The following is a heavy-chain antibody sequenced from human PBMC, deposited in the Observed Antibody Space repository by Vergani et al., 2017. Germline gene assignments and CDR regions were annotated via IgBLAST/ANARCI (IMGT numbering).Heavy chain of an antibody. CDR1: GYSFTSYW. CDR3: AIRYCSGGSCAGGMDV. CDR2: IDPSDSYT. V-gene: IGHV5-10-1*03. D-gene: IGHD2-15*01. J-gene: IGHJ6*02. Sequence: EVQLVQSGAEVKKPGESLRISCKGSGYSFTSYWISWVRQMPGKGLEWMGRIDPSDSYTNYSPAFQGHVTISADKSISTAYLQWSSLKASDTAMYYCAIRYCSGGSCAGGMDVWGQGTTVTVSS.